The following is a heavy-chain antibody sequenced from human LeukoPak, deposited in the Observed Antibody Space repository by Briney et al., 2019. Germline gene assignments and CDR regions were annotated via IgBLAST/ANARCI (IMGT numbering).Heavy chain of an antibody. CDR3: ARGIAAAIY. J-gene: IGHJ3*01. CDR1: GYTFSNFD. Sequence: ASVKVSCKASGYTFSNFDINWVRQAPGRGLEWMGWMNPVSGDAGSAQKFQGRVTMTRDTSTSTVYMELSSLRSEDTAVYYCARGIAAAIYWGQGTMVTVSS. D-gene: IGHD6-13*01. CDR2: MNPVSGDA. V-gene: IGHV1-8*02.